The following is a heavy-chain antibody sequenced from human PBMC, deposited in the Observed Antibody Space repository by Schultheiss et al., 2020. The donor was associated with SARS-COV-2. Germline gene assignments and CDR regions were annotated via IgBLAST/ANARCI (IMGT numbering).Heavy chain of an antibody. CDR2: ISGGGTT. CDR3: ARDYLPSYNWNHAYGMDV. CDR1: GFTSSNYA. V-gene: IGHV3-23*01. Sequence: GGSLRLSCVVSGFTSSNYAMSWVRQAPGKGLEWVSAISGGGTTYYADSVKGRFTISRDNSKNTLFLQMNSLRAEDTAVYYCARDYLPSYNWNHAYGMDVWGQGTTVTVSS. D-gene: IGHD1-14*01. J-gene: IGHJ6*02.